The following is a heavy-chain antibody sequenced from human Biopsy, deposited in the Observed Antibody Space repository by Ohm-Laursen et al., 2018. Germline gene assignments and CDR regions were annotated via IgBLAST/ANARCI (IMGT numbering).Heavy chain of an antibody. V-gene: IGHV3-21*01. Sequence: SLRLSCAASGFDFSDYSMSWVRQAPGKGLEWVSYINSDASYIYYGVSVRGRFTISRDNAKNSVYLQMNSLGVEDTAVYYCARDDGFYARTSGMDVWGQGTTVTVSS. D-gene: IGHD2-8*01. CDR2: INSDASYI. CDR1: GFDFSDYS. J-gene: IGHJ6*02. CDR3: ARDDGFYARTSGMDV.